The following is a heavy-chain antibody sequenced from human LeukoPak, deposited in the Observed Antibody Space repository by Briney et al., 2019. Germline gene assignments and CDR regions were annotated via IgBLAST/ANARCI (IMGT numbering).Heavy chain of an antibody. CDR3: ARGRRAARFVWAFWFDP. V-gene: IGHV1-8*01. D-gene: IGHD6-6*01. CDR1: GYTFTSYD. CDR2: VNPNSGNT. Sequence: ASVKVSCKASGYTFTSYDINWVRQATGQGLEWMGWVNPNSGNTGYAQKFQGRVTMTRNTSISTAYMELSSLRSEDTAVYYCARGRRAARFVWAFWFDPWGQGTLVTVSS. J-gene: IGHJ5*02.